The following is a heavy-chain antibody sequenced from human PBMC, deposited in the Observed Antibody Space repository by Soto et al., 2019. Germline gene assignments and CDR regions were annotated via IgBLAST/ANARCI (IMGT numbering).Heavy chain of an antibody. CDR3: ARRALARILDSFDI. D-gene: IGHD6-19*01. J-gene: IGHJ3*02. Sequence: SETLSLTCTVSGGSVISSSYDWGWLRLPPEKGLEWIGSFHYSGSTYYNPSLKSRGTISVDTSKSQFSLKLSSVTAADTAVYYCARRALARILDSFDIRGQGT. CDR2: FHYSGST. V-gene: IGHV4-39*01. CDR1: GGSVISSSYD.